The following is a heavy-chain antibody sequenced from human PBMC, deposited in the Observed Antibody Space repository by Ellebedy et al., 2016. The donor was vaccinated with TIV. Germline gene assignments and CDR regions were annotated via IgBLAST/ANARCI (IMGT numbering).Heavy chain of an antibody. CDR3: AKDRGPHYDFWSGYHMDV. CDR2: ISYDGSNK. Sequence: GGSLRLXXAASGFTFSSYGMHWVRQAPGKGLEWVAVISYDGSNKYYADSVKGRFTISRDNSKNTLYLQMNSLRAEDTAVYYCAKDRGPHYDFWSGYHMDVWGKGTTVTVSS. V-gene: IGHV3-30*18. CDR1: GFTFSSYG. J-gene: IGHJ6*03. D-gene: IGHD3-3*01.